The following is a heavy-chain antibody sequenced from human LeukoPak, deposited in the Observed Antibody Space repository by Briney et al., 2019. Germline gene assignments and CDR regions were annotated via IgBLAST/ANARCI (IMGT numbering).Heavy chain of an antibody. CDR3: AKESHGELSRRSFDY. CDR1: GFTFSSYE. V-gene: IGHV3-23*01. D-gene: IGHD3-16*02. CDR2: ISGSGGST. J-gene: IGHJ4*02. Sequence: PGGSLRLSCAASGFTFSSYEMNWVRQAPGKGLEWVSAISGSGGSTYYADSVKGRFTISRDNSKNTLYLQMNSLRAEDTAVYCCAKESHGELSRRSFDYWGQGTLVTVSS.